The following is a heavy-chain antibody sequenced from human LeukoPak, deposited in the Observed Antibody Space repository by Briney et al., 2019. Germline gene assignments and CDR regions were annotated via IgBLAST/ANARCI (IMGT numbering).Heavy chain of an antibody. J-gene: IGHJ4*02. V-gene: IGHV3-7*04. CDR1: GFTFGEYS. CDR3: ARGSGDY. CDR2: IKPDGSEK. Sequence: GSLRLSCTASGFTFGEYSMSWVRQAPGKGLEWVANIKPDGSEKYYVDSVKGRFTISRDNAKNSLYLQMTSLRAEDTAVYYCARGSGDYSGQGTLVTVSS.